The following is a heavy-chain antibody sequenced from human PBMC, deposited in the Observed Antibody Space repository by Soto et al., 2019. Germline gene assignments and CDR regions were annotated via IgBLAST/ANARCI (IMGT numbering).Heavy chain of an antibody. D-gene: IGHD5-12*01. CDR1: GFTLSSYS. CDR2: ISSSSSYI. J-gene: IGHJ4*02. V-gene: IGHV3-21*01. CDR3: ARDVYSGYDSNGPVDY. Sequence: GGSLRLSCAASGFTLSSYSMNWVRQAPGTGLEWVSSISSSSSYIYYADSVKGRFTISRDNAKNSLYLQMNSLRAEDTAVYYCARDVYSGYDSNGPVDYWGQGTLVPVSS.